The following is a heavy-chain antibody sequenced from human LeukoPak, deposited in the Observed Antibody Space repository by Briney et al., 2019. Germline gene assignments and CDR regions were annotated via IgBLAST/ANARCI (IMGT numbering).Heavy chain of an antibody. D-gene: IGHD2-2*01. CDR3: ARRPRYCSSTSCLKDV. CDR2: INHSGST. Sequence: PSETLSLTCAVYGGSFSGYYWSWIRQPPGKGLEWIGEINHSGSTNYNPSLKSRVTISVDTSKNQFSLKLSSVTAADTAVYYCARRPRYCSSTSCLKDVWGKGTTVTVSS. J-gene: IGHJ6*04. CDR1: GGSFSGYY. V-gene: IGHV4-34*01.